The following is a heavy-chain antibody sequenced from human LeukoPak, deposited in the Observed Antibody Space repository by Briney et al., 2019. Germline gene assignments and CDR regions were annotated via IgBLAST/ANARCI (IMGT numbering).Heavy chain of an antibody. CDR3: GSTNYNPSLKSRVTISVDTSKNQFSLKLSSVTAADTAVYYCARVEMATISQYYFDY. V-gene: IGHV4-59*08. CDR1: GGSISSHY. Sequence: SETLSLTCTASGGSISSHYWSWIRQPPAKGLEWIGYLYYSGRTSYSRSPKSRWTVSGDTSTSQFPLKPPPVTSGATAVYYSGSTNYNPSLKSRVTISVDTSKNQFSLKLSSVTAADTAVYYCARVEMATISQYYFDYWGQGTLVTVSS. CDR2: LYYSGRT. D-gene: IGHD3-10*01. J-gene: IGHJ4*02.